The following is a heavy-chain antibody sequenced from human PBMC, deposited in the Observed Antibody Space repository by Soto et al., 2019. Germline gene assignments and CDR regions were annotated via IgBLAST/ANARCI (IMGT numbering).Heavy chain of an antibody. CDR3: AKLPGDSWGYFDN. J-gene: IGHJ4*02. CDR1: GFTFSSYA. CDR2: ITGSGGIT. D-gene: IGHD2-21*02. V-gene: IGHV3-23*01. Sequence: PVGSLRLSCAASGFTFSSYAMNWVRQAPGKGLEWVSTITGSGGITYYADSVKGRFTISRDNSKNTLYLQMNSLGAEDTAVYYCAKLPGDSWGYFDNWGQGTLVTVSS.